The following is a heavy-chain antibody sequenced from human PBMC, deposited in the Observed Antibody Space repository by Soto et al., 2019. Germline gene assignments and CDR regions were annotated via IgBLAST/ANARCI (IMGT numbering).Heavy chain of an antibody. CDR2: IIPIFGTA. CDR1: GGTFSSYA. Sequence: QVQLVQSGAEVKKPGSSVKVSCKASGGTFSSYAISWVRQAPGQGLEWMGGIIPIFGTANYAQKFQGRVTIAADEISGTGYMELSSVSSEDTAVYYCARDSSQLYSSSWSDAFDIWVRGPMVSVSS. J-gene: IGHJ3*02. D-gene: IGHD6-13*01. CDR3: ARDSSQLYSSSWSDAFDI. V-gene: IGHV1-69*01.